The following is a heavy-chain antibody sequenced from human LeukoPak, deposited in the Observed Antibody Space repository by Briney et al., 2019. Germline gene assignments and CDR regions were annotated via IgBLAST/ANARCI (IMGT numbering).Heavy chain of an antibody. J-gene: IGHJ4*02. D-gene: IGHD3-22*01. V-gene: IGHV1-2*02. CDR2: INPNSGGT. CDR3: AREASSGYYYVEDY. Sequence: GASVKVSCKASGYTFTGYYMHWVRQAPGRGLEWMGWINPNSGGTNYAQKFQGRVTMTRDTSISTAYMELSRLRSDDTAVYYCAREASSGYYYVEDYWGQGTLVTVSS. CDR1: GYTFTGYY.